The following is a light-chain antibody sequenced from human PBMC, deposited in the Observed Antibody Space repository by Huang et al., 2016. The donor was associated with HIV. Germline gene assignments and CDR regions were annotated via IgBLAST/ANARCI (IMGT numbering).Light chain of an antibody. J-gene: IGKJ2*01. CDR2: VAS. CDR3: QQYNNLPYS. Sequence: EIVMTQSPATLSVSPGERDTLSCRASQSVSSNLAWYQQKPGQAPRLLSYVASTRATGIPARFSGSGSGTEFTLTISSPQSEDFAVYYCQQYNNLPYSFGQGTKLEIK. V-gene: IGKV3-15*01. CDR1: QSVSSN.